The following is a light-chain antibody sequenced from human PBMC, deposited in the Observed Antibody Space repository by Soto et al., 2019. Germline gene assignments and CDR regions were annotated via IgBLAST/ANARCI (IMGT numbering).Light chain of an antibody. CDR2: DAS. CDR1: EGISSW. Sequence: DIQMTQSPSTLSASVGDRVTITCRASEGISSWLAWYQQKPGKAPKLLIYDASTLEAGVPSRSSGSGSGTEFTLTISSLQPDDFATYCCQQYNTYWTFGQGTKVDIK. CDR3: QQYNTYWT. V-gene: IGKV1-5*01. J-gene: IGKJ1*01.